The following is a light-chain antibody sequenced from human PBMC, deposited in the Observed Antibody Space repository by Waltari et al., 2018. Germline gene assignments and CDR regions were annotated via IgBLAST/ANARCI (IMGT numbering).Light chain of an antibody. V-gene: IGKV1-39*01. CDR2: TAS. CDR1: QTIRDY. Sequence: DIGLTQSPSSLSASVGDRVTITCRASQTIRDYLSWYKQRPGKAPNILIDTASNLQSGVPPRFSGSGSGTDFTLTISSLQPEDFAIYYCQQSYNFPRTFGQGTKVEVK. J-gene: IGKJ1*01. CDR3: QQSYNFPRT.